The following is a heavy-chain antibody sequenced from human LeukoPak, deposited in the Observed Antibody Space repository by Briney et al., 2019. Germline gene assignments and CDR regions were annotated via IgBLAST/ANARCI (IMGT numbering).Heavy chain of an antibody. CDR2: ISGSGGST. Sequence: GGSLRLSCAASGFTFSSYGMSWVRQAPGKGLEWVSAISGSGGSTYYADSVKGRFTISRDNSKNTLYLQMNSLRAEDTAVYYCARDSSQLWSSYNWFDPWGQGTLVTVSS. D-gene: IGHD5-18*01. J-gene: IGHJ5*02. V-gene: IGHV3-23*01. CDR1: GFTFSSYG. CDR3: ARDSSQLWSSYNWFDP.